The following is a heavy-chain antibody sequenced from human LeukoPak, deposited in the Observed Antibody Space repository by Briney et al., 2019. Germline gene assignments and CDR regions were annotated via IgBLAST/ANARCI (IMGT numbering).Heavy chain of an antibody. J-gene: IGHJ5*02. Sequence: GASVKVSCKASGYTFTGYYMHWVRQAPGQGLEWMGWINPNSGGTNYAQRFQGRVTMTRDTSISTAYMELSRLRSDDTAVYYCARDQWFSSTSCCNWFDPWGQGTLVTVSS. D-gene: IGHD2-2*01. V-gene: IGHV1-2*02. CDR2: INPNSGGT. CDR1: GYTFTGYY. CDR3: ARDQWFSSTSCCNWFDP.